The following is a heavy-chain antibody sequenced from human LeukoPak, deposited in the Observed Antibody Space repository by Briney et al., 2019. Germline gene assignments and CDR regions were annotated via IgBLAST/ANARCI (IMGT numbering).Heavy chain of an antibody. CDR1: GFTFSSYG. D-gene: IGHD2-2*01. J-gene: IGHJ4*02. Sequence: GGSLRLSCAASGFTFSSYGMHWVRQAPGKGLEWVAVISYDGSNKYYADSVKGRITISRDNSKNTLYLQMNSLRAEDTAVYYCAGGSAFDYWGQGTLVTVSS. V-gene: IGHV3-30*03. CDR2: ISYDGSNK. CDR3: AGGSAFDY.